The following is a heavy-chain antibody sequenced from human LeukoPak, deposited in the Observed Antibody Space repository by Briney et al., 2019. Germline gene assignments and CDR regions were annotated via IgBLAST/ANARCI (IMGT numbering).Heavy chain of an antibody. CDR1: GYSIRSGYF. CDR2: TYHSGST. V-gene: IGHV4-38-2*02. Sequence: PSETLSLTCTVSGYSIRSGYFWGWIRQPPGKGLEWIGSTYHSGSTYYNPSLKSRVTISMDTSKNQFSLKLSSVTAADTAVYYCARVLKGVLGWFDPWGQGTLVTVSS. D-gene: IGHD3-16*02. CDR3: ARVLKGVLGWFDP. J-gene: IGHJ5*02.